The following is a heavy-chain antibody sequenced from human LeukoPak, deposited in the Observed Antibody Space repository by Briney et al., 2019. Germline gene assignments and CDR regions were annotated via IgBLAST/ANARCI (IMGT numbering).Heavy chain of an antibody. D-gene: IGHD3-9*01. CDR2: ISSSSSYI. Sequence: GGSLRLSCAASGFTFSSYSMNWVRQAPGKGLEWVSSISSSSSYIYYADSVKGRFTISRDNAKNSLYLQINSLRAEDTAVYYCARGKILTGYNFDYWGQGTLVTVSS. CDR3: ARGKILTGYNFDY. CDR1: GFTFSSYS. J-gene: IGHJ4*02. V-gene: IGHV3-21*01.